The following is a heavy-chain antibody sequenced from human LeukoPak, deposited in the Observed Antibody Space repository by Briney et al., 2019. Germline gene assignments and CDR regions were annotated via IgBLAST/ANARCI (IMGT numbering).Heavy chain of an antibody. CDR3: ARDGGYFDY. CDR2: ISPYNGNT. Sequence: AASVKVSCKASGYTFTGYYMHWVRQAPGQGLEWMGWISPYNGNTNYAQRFQGRVTMTTDTSTSTAYMELRSLRFDDTAVYYCARDGGYFDYWGRGTLVTVSS. CDR1: GYTFTGYY. J-gene: IGHJ4*02. V-gene: IGHV1-18*04.